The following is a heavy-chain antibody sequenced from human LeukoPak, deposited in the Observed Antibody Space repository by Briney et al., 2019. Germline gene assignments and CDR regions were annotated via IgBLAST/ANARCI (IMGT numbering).Heavy chain of an antibody. CDR2: IIPIFGTA. CDR3: ARAVICSSTPHPGRRFDL. J-gene: IGHJ2*01. CDR1: GGTFSSYA. V-gene: IGHV1-69*05. D-gene: IGHD2-2*01. Sequence: SVKVSCKASGGTFSSYAISWVRQAPGQGLEWMGGIIPIFGTANYAQKFQGRVTITTDESTSTAYMELSSPRSEDTAVYYCARAVICSSTPHPGRRFDLWGRGTLVTVSS.